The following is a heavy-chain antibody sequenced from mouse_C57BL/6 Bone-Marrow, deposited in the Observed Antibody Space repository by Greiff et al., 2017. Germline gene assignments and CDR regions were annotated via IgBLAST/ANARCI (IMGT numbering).Heavy chain of an antibody. CDR2: IRLKSDNYAT. D-gene: IGHD1-1*01. V-gene: IGHV6-3*01. Sequence: EVQLQESGGGLVQPGGSMKLSCVASGFTFSNYWMNWVRQSPEKGLEWVAQIRLKSDNYATHYAESVKGRFTISRDDSKSSVYLQMNNLRAEDTGIYYCTGGTTVVGGFDYWGQGTTLTVSS. CDR3: TGGTTVVGGFDY. CDR1: GFTFSNYW. J-gene: IGHJ2*01.